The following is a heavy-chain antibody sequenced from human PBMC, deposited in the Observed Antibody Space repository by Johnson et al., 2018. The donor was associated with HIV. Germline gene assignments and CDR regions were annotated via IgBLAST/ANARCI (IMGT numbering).Heavy chain of an antibody. Sequence: VQLVESGGGLVKPGGSLRLSCAASGFPFSDYYMTWIRQTPGKGLECLAYISTSGSSIYYTDSVKGRVTISRDNAKNSLFLQMNSLRAEDTAVYYCARDATPWCRDYVGYAFDLWGQGTMVTVSS. CDR3: ARDATPWCRDYVGYAFDL. J-gene: IGHJ3*01. V-gene: IGHV3-11*04. D-gene: IGHD4-17*01. CDR1: GFPFSDYY. CDR2: ISTSGSSI.